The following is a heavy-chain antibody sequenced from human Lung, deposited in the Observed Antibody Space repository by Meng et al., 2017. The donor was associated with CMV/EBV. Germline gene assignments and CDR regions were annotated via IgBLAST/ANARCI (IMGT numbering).Heavy chain of an antibody. J-gene: IGHJ4*02. CDR3: ARGYCSSTSCYWGYYFDY. V-gene: IGHV3-30-3*01. D-gene: IGHD2-2*01. CDR2: ISYDGSNK. CDR1: GFTFSSYA. Sequence: SCAASGFTFSSYAMHWVRQAPGKGLEWVAVISYDGSNKYYADSVKGRFTISRDNSKNTLYLQMNSLRAEDTAVYYCARGYCSSTSCYWGYYFDYWXQGPLVTVSS.